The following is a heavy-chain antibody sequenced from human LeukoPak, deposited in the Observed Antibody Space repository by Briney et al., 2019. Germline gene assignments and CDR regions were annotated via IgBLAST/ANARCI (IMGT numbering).Heavy chain of an antibody. CDR1: GFSFSTYT. D-gene: IGHD3-3*02. V-gene: IGHV3-21*01. J-gene: IGHJ4*02. CDR3: ASHFWNYYRIDY. Sequence: GGSLRLSCAASGFSFSTYTMNWVRQAPGKGLEWVSSISGSGSYIYYADSVKGRFTISRANAKNSLFLQMNSLRAEDTAIYYCASHFWNYYRIDYWGQGILVTVSS. CDR2: ISGSGSYI.